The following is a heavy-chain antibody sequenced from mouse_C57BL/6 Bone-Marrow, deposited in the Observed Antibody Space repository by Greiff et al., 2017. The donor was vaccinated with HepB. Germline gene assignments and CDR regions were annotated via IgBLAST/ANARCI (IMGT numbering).Heavy chain of an antibody. V-gene: IGHV5-4*01. CDR3: AREVMITTWRYFDV. CDR2: ISDGGSYT. D-gene: IGHD2-4*01. Sequence: DVMLVESGGGLVKPGGSLKLSCAASGFTFSSYAMSWVRQTPEKRLEWVATISDGGSYTYYPDNVKGRVTITRDNAKNNLYLQMSHLKSEDTAMYYCAREVMITTWRYFDVWGTGTTVTVSS. CDR1: GFTFSSYA. J-gene: IGHJ1*03.